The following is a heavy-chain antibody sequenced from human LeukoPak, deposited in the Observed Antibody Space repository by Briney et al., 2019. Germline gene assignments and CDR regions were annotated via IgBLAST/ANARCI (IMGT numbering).Heavy chain of an antibody. CDR2: INAGNGNT. J-gene: IGHJ5*02. V-gene: IGHV1-3*01. CDR3: ARSGAVARPLTT. Sequence: EASVKVSCKASGYTFTSYAMHWVRQAPGQRLEWMGWINAGNGNTKYSQKFQGRVTITRDTSASTAYMELSSLRSEDTAVYYCARSGAVARPLTTWGQGTLVTVSS. CDR1: GYTFTSYA. D-gene: IGHD6-19*01.